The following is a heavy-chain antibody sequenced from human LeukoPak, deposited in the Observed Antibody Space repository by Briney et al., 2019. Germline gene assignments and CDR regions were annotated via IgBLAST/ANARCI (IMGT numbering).Heavy chain of an antibody. Sequence: SETLSLTCTVSGGSISSYYWSWIRQPAGKGLEWIGRIYTSGSTNYNPSLKSRVTMSVDTSKNQFSLKLSSVTAADTAVYYSARERVAAYYYYYMDVWGKGTTATVSS. D-gene: IGHD6-25*01. J-gene: IGHJ6*03. V-gene: IGHV4-4*07. CDR1: GGSISSYY. CDR2: IYTSGST. CDR3: ARERVAAYYYYYMDV.